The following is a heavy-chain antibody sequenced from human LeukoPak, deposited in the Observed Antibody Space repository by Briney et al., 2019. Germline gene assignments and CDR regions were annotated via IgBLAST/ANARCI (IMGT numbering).Heavy chain of an antibody. Sequence: SETLSLTCTVSGGSISSYYWSWIRQPAGKGLEWIGRIYTSGSTNYNPSLKSRVTMSVDTSKNQFSLKLSSVTAADTAVYYCARWDYYDSSENWFDPWGQGTLVTVSS. CDR1: GGSISSYY. D-gene: IGHD3-22*01. CDR2: IYTSGST. CDR3: ARWDYYDSSENWFDP. J-gene: IGHJ5*02. V-gene: IGHV4-4*07.